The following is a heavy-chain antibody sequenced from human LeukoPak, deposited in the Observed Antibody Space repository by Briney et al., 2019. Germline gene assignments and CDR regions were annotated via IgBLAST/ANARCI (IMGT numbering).Heavy chain of an antibody. CDR3: ASGYCSSTSCYSDWFDP. Sequence: PGGSLRLSCAASGFTFSSYGMHWVRQAPGKGLEWVAVIWYDGSNKYYADSVKGRFTISRDNSKNTLYLQMNSLRAEDTAVYYCASGYCSSTSCYSDWFDPWGQGTLVTVSS. V-gene: IGHV3-33*01. J-gene: IGHJ5*02. CDR1: GFTFSSYG. D-gene: IGHD2-2*03. CDR2: IWYDGSNK.